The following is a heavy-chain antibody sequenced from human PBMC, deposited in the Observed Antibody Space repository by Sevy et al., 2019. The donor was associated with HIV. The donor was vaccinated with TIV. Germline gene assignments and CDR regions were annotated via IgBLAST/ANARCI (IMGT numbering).Heavy chain of an antibody. Sequence: SETLSLTCTVSGGSISSYYWSWIRQPPGKGLEWIGYISYSGSTNYNPSLKSRVTISVDTSKNQFSLKLSSVTAADTAVYYCARLLRYNPCFDYWSQGTLVTVSS. CDR2: ISYSGST. V-gene: IGHV4-59*13. J-gene: IGHJ4*02. CDR1: GGSISSYY. CDR3: ARLLRYNPCFDY. D-gene: IGHD1-26*01.